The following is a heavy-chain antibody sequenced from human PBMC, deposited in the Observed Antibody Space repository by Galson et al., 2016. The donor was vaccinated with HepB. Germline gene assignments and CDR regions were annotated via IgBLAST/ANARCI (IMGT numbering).Heavy chain of an antibody. J-gene: IGHJ4*02. CDR1: GFSVTGNY. CDR2: IYSGGAT. Sequence: SLRLSCAASGFSVTGNYMTWIRQTPGKGLEWVAVIYSGGATHYADSAKGRFTISRDTSKNTLYLQMNSLRAEDTAVYYCVRARYCSSTDCYWPYYFDYWGQGTLVTVSS. V-gene: IGHV3-53*01. CDR3: VRARYCSSTDCYWPYYFDY. D-gene: IGHD2-2*01.